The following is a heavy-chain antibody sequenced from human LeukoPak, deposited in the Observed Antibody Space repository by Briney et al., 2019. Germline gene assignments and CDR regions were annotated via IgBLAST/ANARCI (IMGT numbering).Heavy chain of an antibody. CDR1: RFTFSINA. CDR3: AKDPTVGYYGWFGP. V-gene: IGHV3-23*01. D-gene: IGHD3-3*01. Sequence: GGTLRLSCAASRFTFSINAITRVRPAPGMGLEWVSTISGSGGSTYYAYSVKGRFTISRDTSKNTLYLQMNSLSPEDTAIYYCAKDPTVGYYGWFGPWGQGTLVTVSS. J-gene: IGHJ5*02. CDR2: ISGSGGST.